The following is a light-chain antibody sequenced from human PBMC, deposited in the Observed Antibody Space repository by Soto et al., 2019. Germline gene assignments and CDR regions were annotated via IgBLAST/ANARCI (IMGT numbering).Light chain of an antibody. CDR1: SSDVGGYSY. CDR3: CSYAGTYTFV. V-gene: IGLV2-11*01. CDR2: DVS. J-gene: IGLJ1*01. Sequence: QSALTQPRSVSGSPGQSVTISWTGTSSDVGGYSYVSWYQQHPGKAPKVMIYDVSKRPSGVRDRFSGSKSGNTASLTISGLQAEDEADYYCCSYAGTYTFVFGSGTKLTVL.